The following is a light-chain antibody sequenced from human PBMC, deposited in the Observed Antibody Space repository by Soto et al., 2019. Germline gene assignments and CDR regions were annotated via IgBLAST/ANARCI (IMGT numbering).Light chain of an antibody. J-gene: IGKJ2*01. V-gene: IGKV3-11*01. CDR1: QSVSSY. Sequence: EIVSTQSPATLSLSPGERATLSCRASQSVSSYLAWYQQKPGQAPRLLIYDASTRATGIPARFSGGGSGTDFTLTISSLEPEDSAVYYCQQRSNWPPMYAFGQGTKV. CDR2: DAS. CDR3: QQRSNWPPMYA.